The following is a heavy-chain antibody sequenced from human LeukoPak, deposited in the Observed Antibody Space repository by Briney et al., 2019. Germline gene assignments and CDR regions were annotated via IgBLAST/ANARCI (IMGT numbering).Heavy chain of an antibody. CDR2: IIPIFGTA. Sequence: SVKVSCKASGGTFSSYAISWVRQAPGQGLEWMGGIIPIFGTANYAQKVQGRVTITTDESTSTAYMELSSLRSEDTAVYYCARDYLIRGLVPLGWFDPWGQGTLVTVSS. D-gene: IGHD6-6*01. J-gene: IGHJ5*02. V-gene: IGHV1-69*05. CDR3: ARDYLIRGLVPLGWFDP. CDR1: GGTFSSYA.